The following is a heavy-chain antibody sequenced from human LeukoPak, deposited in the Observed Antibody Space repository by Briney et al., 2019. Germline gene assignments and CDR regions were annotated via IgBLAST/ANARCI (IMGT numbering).Heavy chain of an antibody. CDR3: ASPRDIVVVVDATAGYFDL. D-gene: IGHD2-15*01. V-gene: IGHV4-59*08. CDR2: TFNTGGT. Sequence: SETLSLTCTVSGGSITSYYWSWIRQPPGKGLEWIGYTFNTGGTNYNPSLESRVTISVDTSTNQFSLKLSSVTAADTAVYYCASPRDIVVVVDATAGYFDLWGRGTLVTVSS. CDR1: GGSITSYY. J-gene: IGHJ2*01.